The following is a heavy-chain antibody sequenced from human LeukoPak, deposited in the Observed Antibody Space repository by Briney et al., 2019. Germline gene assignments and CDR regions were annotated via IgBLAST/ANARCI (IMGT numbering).Heavy chain of an antibody. D-gene: IGHD3-22*01. Sequence: PGGSLRLSCAASGFTFSSYGMHWVRQAPGKGLEWVAVISYDGSNKYYADSVKGRFTISRDNSKNTLYLQMNSLRAEDTAVYYCAKVRGDYYDSSGYPFDYWGQGTLVTVSS. CDR3: AKVRGDYYDSSGYPFDY. CDR2: ISYDGSNK. V-gene: IGHV3-30*18. CDR1: GFTFSSYG. J-gene: IGHJ4*02.